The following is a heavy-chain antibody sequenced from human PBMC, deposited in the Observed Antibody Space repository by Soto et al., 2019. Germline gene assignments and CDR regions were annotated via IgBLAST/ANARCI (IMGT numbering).Heavy chain of an antibody. J-gene: IGHJ4*02. CDR3: AKAAVGVGDYFGPLEY. Sequence: EVQLVESGGGLVQPGRSLRLSCAASGFTFDDYAMHWVRQAPGKGLEWVSGISWNSGSIGYADSVKGRFTISRDNAKNSLYLQMNRLRAEDTALYYCAKAAVGVGDYFGPLEYWGQGTLVTVSS. CDR1: GFTFDDYA. D-gene: IGHD4-17*01. V-gene: IGHV3-9*01. CDR2: ISWNSGSI.